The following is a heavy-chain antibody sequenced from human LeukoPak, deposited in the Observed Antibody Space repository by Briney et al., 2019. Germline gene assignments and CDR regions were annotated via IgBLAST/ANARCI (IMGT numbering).Heavy chain of an antibody. J-gene: IGHJ6*03. V-gene: IGHV4-38-2*01. CDR3: ARGYIGNSGRYYYYYMDV. CDR2: ISRSGST. Sequence: SETLSLTCAVSDYSISSGYHWGWIRQPPEKGLEWIGSISRSGSTYYSPSLKGRGTMSVDSSKNEFSLNLSSVTAADTAVYYCARGYIGNSGRYYYYYMDVWGKGITVTVSS. CDR1: DYSISSGYH. D-gene: IGHD1-26*01.